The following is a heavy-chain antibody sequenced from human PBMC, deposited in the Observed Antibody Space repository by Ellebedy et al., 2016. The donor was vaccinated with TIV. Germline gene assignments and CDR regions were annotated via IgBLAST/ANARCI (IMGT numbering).Heavy chain of an antibody. CDR1: GGSISSSSYY. V-gene: IGHV4-39*01. CDR2: IYYSGST. J-gene: IGHJ6*03. Sequence: SETLSLXCTVSGGSISSSSYYWCWIRQPPGKGLEWIGSIYYSGSTYYNPSLNSRVTISVDTSKNQFSLKLSSVTAADTAVYYCARGARYYYYMDVWGKGTTVTVSS. CDR3: ARGARYYYYMDV.